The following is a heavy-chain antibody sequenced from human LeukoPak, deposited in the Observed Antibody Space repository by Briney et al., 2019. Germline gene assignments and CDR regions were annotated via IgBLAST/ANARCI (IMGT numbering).Heavy chain of an antibody. D-gene: IGHD6-13*01. V-gene: IGHV3-23*01. Sequence: GGSLRLSCAASGFTFSNYAMSWVRQAPGKGLEWVSDISGSGDSTNYADSVKGRFTISRDNSKNTLYLQMNSLRAEDTAVYYCAKVAAAGTRKIWYFDLWGRGTLVTVSS. CDR2: ISGSGDST. CDR3: AKVAAAGTRKIWYFDL. J-gene: IGHJ2*01. CDR1: GFTFSNYA.